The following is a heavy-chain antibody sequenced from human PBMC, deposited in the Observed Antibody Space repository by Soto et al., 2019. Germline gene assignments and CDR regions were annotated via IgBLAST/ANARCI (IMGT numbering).Heavy chain of an antibody. CDR3: ATIQLWHPTITGGMDV. V-gene: IGHV1-24*01. CDR2: FDPEDGET. J-gene: IGHJ6*02. CDR1: GYTLTELS. Sequence: GASVKVSCKVSGYTLTELSMHWVRQAPGKGLEWMGGFDPEDGETIYAQKFQGRVTMTEDTSTDTAYMELSSLRSEDTAVYYCATIQLWHPTITGGMDVWGQGTTVTVSS. D-gene: IGHD5-18*01.